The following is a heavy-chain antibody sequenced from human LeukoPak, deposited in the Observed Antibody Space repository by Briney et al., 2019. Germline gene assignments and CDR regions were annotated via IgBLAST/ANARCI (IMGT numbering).Heavy chain of an antibody. CDR3: AKGFTVITTDDAFDI. Sequence: ASVKVSCKASGYTFTSYDINWVRQATGQGLEWMGWMNPNSGNTGYAQKFQGRVTITRNTSISTAYMELSSLRAEDTAVYYCAKGFTVITTDDAFDIWGQGTMVTVSS. D-gene: IGHD3-22*01. V-gene: IGHV1-8*03. CDR2: MNPNSGNT. CDR1: GYTFTSYD. J-gene: IGHJ3*02.